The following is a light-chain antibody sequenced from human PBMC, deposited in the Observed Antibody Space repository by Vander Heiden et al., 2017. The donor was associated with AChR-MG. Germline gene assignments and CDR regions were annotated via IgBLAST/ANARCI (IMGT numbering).Light chain of an antibody. CDR3: QVWDSSSDPV. CDR2: DDS. J-gene: IGLJ2*01. CDR1: NIGSKS. V-gene: IGLV3-21*02. Sequence: SYVLTQPPSVSVAPGQTARITCGGHNIGSKSVHWYQQKPGQAPVLVVYDDSDRPAGVPGRFSGSKSGNTATLTISRVEAGDEADYYCQVWDSSSDPVFGGGTKLTVL.